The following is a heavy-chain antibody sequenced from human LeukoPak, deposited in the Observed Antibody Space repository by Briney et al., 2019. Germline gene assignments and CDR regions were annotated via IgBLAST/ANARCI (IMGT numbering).Heavy chain of an antibody. J-gene: IGHJ2*01. V-gene: IGHV4-38-2*01. D-gene: IGHD4-17*01. CDR1: GYSISSGYY. CDR2: IYHSGST. Sequence: SETLSLTCAVSGYSISSGYYWGWIRQPPGKGLEWIGSIYHSGSTYYNPSLKSRVTISVDTSKNQFSLKLSSVTAADTAVYYCARRYGNYWYFDLWGRGTLVTVSS. CDR3: ARRYGNYWYFDL.